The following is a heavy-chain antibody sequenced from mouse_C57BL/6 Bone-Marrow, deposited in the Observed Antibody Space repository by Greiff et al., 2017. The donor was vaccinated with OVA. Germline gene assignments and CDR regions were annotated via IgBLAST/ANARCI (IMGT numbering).Heavy chain of an antibody. Sequence: EVKLVESGGGLVQSGRSLRLSCATSGFTFSDFYMEWVRQAPGKGLEWIAASRNKANDYNTEYSSTVKGRFIVSRDTYQSILYLQMKDLRTEDTAVYYCDRGATYAAWFAYWGQGTLVTVSA. CDR1: GFTFSDFY. CDR2: SRNKANDYNT. CDR3: DRGATYAAWFAY. V-gene: IGHV7-1*01. D-gene: IGHD6-5*01. J-gene: IGHJ3*01.